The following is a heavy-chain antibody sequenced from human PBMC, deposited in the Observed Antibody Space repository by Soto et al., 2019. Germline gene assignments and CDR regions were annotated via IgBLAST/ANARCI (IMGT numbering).Heavy chain of an antibody. CDR1: GFTFSSYA. J-gene: IGHJ1*01. CDR3: AREKDYCDSSGPQEFQH. V-gene: IGHV3-30-3*01. D-gene: IGHD3-22*01. CDR2: ISYDGSNK. Sequence: GGSLRLSCAASGFTFSSYAMHWVRQAPGKGLEWVAVISYDGSNKYYADSVKGRFTISRDNSKNTLYLQMNSLRAEDTAVYYCAREKDYCDSSGPQEFQHWGQGTLVTVSS.